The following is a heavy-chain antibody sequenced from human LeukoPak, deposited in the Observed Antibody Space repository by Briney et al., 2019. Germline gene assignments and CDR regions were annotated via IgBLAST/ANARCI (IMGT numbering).Heavy chain of an antibody. CDR2: ISAYNGNT. CDR3: ARTPKASYYGDISGLPCLDY. V-gene: IGHV1-18*01. Sequence: GASVKVSCKASGYTFTSYGTSWVRQAPGQGLEWMGWISAYNGNTNYAQKLQGRVTMTTDTSTSTAYMELRSLRSDDTPVNYCARTPKASYYGDISGLPCLDYYGQGTLVTVSS. D-gene: IGHD4-17*01. J-gene: IGHJ4*02. CDR1: GYTFTSYG.